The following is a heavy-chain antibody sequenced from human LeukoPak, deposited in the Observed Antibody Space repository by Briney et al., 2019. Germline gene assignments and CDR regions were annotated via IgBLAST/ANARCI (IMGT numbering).Heavy chain of an antibody. D-gene: IGHD3-10*01. V-gene: IGHV3-20*04. J-gene: IGHJ4*02. CDR1: GFSFDDYV. CDR3: TRGGFKGSGSYFQVFDY. Sequence: GGSLRLSCAAFGFSFDDYVMNWVRRVPGKGLEWVSGINWKGGSTGSAASVKGRFTISRDQAKNSLYVQMNSLRLEDTDLYYCTRGGFKGSGSYFQVFDYWGQGTLVTVSS. CDR2: INWKGGST.